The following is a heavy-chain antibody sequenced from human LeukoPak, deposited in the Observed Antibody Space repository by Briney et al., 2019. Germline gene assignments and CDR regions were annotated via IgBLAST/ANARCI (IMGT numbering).Heavy chain of an antibody. J-gene: IGHJ6*03. CDR3: ARNPSITGTTENYYYYYMDV. CDR1: GDTFTGYY. V-gene: IGHV1-2*02. CDR2: INPNSGGT. Sequence: ASVKVSCKASGDTFTGYYMHWVRQAPGQGLEWMGWINPNSGGTNYAQKFQGRVTMTRDTSISTAYMELSRLRSDDTAVYYCARNPSITGTTENYYYYYMDVWGKGTTVTVSS. D-gene: IGHD1-7*01.